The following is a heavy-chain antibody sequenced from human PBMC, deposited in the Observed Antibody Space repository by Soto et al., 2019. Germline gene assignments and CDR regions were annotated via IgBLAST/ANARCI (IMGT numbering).Heavy chain of an antibody. CDR1: GFTFDYYA. Sequence: PGGSLRLSCAASGFTFDYYAMHWVRQSPGKGLEWVSGISWNSGSIGYADSVKGRFTISRDNAKNSLYLQMNSLRAEDTALYYCAKDYSSGWTYYYYYYGMDVWGQGTTVTVSS. D-gene: IGHD6-19*01. V-gene: IGHV3-9*01. CDR3: AKDYSSGWTYYYYYYGMDV. J-gene: IGHJ6*02. CDR2: ISWNSGSI.